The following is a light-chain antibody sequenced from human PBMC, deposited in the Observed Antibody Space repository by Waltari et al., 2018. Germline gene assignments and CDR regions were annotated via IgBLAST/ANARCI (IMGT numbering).Light chain of an antibody. CDR2: EVS. J-gene: IGLJ1*01. CDR3: TSKTGTITYV. CDR1: NTDVGGYNY. V-gene: IGLV2-14*01. Sequence: QSALTQPASVSGSPGQSITISCTGTNTDVGGYNYVSWYHQYAGKAPKLMIYEVSNRPSGVSNRFSGSKSGNTASLTISGLQAEDEADYYCTSKTGTITYVFGTGTKVTVL.